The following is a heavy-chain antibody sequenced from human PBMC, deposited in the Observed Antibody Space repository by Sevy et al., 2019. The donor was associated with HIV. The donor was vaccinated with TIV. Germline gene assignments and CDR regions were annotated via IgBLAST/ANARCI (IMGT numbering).Heavy chain of an antibody. Sequence: GGSLRLSCAASGFTFSSYSMNWVRQAPGKGLEWVSSISISSSYIYYADSVKGRFTISRDNAKNSLYLQMNSLRAEDTAVYYCARDLTSDYYGSGSYYPWFDPWGQGTLVTVSS. CDR1: GFTFSSYS. D-gene: IGHD3-10*01. V-gene: IGHV3-21*01. CDR3: ARDLTSDYYGSGSYYPWFDP. J-gene: IGHJ5*02. CDR2: ISISSSYI.